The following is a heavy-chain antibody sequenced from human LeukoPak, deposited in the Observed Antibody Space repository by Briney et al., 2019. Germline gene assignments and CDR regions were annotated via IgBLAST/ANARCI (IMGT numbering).Heavy chain of an antibody. Sequence: ASVNVSCKASGYTFSGYYIHWVRQAPGQGLEWMGWLSPKSGATKYAQRFQGRDTFTRDLSLSTGYMELNSLTSDDTAVYYCARDTYAGSYYPIPYWGQGALVTVSS. D-gene: IGHD1-26*01. CDR1: GYTFSGYY. CDR2: LSPKSGAT. J-gene: IGHJ4*02. V-gene: IGHV1-2*02. CDR3: ARDTYAGSYYPIPY.